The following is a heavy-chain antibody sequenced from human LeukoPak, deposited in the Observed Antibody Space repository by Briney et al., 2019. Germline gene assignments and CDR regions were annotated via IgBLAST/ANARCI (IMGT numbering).Heavy chain of an antibody. D-gene: IGHD2-15*01. Sequence: GASVKVSCKASGYTFTSNGISWVRQAPGQGLEWMGWISAYNGNTNYAQKLQGRVTMTTDTSTSTAYMELRSLRSDDTAVYYCARDCSGGSCYDTFGGYWGQGTLVTVSS. CDR3: ARDCSGGSCYDTFGGY. J-gene: IGHJ4*02. V-gene: IGHV1-18*01. CDR2: ISAYNGNT. CDR1: GYTFTSNG.